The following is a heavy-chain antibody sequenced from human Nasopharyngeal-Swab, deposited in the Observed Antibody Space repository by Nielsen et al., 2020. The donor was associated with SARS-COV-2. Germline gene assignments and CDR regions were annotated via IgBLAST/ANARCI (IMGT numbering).Heavy chain of an antibody. Sequence: LSLTCAASGFTFSDYQMSWIRQAPGKGLECVSYIDNSGYKIFYADSVEGRFTISRDNAKNSLVLQMNSLRVEDTAVYYCARDPYSHGLHWFDPWGQGTLVTVSS. CDR3: ARDPYSHGLHWFDP. J-gene: IGHJ5*02. V-gene: IGHV3-11*04. CDR1: GFTFSDYQ. CDR2: IDNSGYKI. D-gene: IGHD4-11*01.